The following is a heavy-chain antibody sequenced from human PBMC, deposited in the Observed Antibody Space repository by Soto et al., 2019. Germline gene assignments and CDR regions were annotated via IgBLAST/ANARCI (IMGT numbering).Heavy chain of an antibody. D-gene: IGHD4-17*01. CDR1: GGSISRWCYS. V-gene: IGHV4-30-2*01. Sequence: SETLSLTCTVSGGSISRWCYSCNWIRQPPGKGLEWIGYIYHSGSTYYNPSLKSRVTISVDRSKNQFSLKLSSVTAADTAVYYCARGMTTVTTFDYWGQGTLVTVSS. CDR3: ARGMTTVTTFDY. J-gene: IGHJ4*02. CDR2: IYHSGST.